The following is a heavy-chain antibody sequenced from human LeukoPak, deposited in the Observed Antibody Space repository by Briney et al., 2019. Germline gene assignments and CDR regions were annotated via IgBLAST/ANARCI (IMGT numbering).Heavy chain of an antibody. CDR3: ARLIVVVPAASYYFDY. J-gene: IGHJ4*02. D-gene: IGHD2-2*01. CDR1: GYTFTSYD. CDR2: ISAYNGNT. Sequence: GASVKVSCKASGYTFTSYDISWVRQAPGQGLEWMGWISAYNGNTNYAQKLQGRVTMTTDTSTSTAYMELRSLRSDDTAVYYCARLIVVVPAASYYFDYWGQGTLVTVSS. V-gene: IGHV1-18*01.